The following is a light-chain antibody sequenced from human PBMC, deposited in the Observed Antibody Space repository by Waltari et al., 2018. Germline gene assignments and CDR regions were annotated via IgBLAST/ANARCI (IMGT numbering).Light chain of an antibody. CDR2: KAN. V-gene: IGLV8-61*01. CDR3: SIDMRSGIWV. Sequence: QTVVTQEQSLAVSPGGTVTLTCALSSGSVSSTSYASWYQQTPGQAPRTLVYKANSRSSGVPDRFSGTILGNKAALTITGAQSDDESDYYCSIDMRSGIWVFGGGTKLTVL. CDR1: SGSVSSTSY. J-gene: IGLJ3*02.